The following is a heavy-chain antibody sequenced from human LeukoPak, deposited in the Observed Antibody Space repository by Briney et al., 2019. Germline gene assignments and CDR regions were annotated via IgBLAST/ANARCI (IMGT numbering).Heavy chain of an antibody. J-gene: IGHJ4*02. V-gene: IGHV3-23*01. CDR2: ISGSGGST. CDR1: GFTFSSYA. D-gene: IGHD3-22*01. CDR3: AKDASRRLLRGYYFDY. Sequence: GGSLRLSCAASGFTFSSYAMSWVRQAPGKGLEGVSAISGSGGSTYYADSVKGRFTISRDNSKNTLYLQMNSLRAEDTAVYYCAKDASRRLLRGYYFDYWRQGTLVTVSS.